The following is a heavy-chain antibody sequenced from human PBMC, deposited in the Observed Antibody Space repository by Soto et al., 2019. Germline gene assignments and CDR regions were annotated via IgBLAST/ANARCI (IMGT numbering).Heavy chain of an antibody. CDR1: VSFGTYY. CDR3: ARGYYGSGSYTLDV. CDR2: IFSSEHF. V-gene: IGHV4-59*01. J-gene: IGHJ6*02. Sequence: SETLSLTCVGVSFGTYYWSWIRQPPGKGLEWLGYIFSSEHFKYNPSLKSRLTISVDPSKNHVSLRLTSVTAADTAVYYCARGYYGSGSYTLDVWGQGTTVTVSS. D-gene: IGHD3-10*01.